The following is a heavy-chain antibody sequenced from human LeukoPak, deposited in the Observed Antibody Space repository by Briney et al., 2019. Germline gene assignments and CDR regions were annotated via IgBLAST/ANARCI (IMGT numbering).Heavy chain of an antibody. V-gene: IGHV1-69*01. CDR2: IIPIFGTA. J-gene: IGHJ4*02. CDR3: ASSITIFGVVTTTGGFDY. CDR1: GGIFSSYA. Sequence: GASVKVSCKASGGIFSSYAISWVRQAPGQGLEWMGGIIPIFGTANYAQKFQGRVTITADESTSTAYMELSSLRSEDTAVYYCASSITIFGVVTTTGGFDYWGQGTLVTVSS. D-gene: IGHD3-3*01.